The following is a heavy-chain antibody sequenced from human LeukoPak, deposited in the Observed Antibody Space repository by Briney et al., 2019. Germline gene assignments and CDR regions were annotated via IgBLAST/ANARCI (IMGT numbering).Heavy chain of an antibody. CDR1: GGSFSGYY. D-gene: IGHD2-21*02. CDR3: ARHRGLGHCGGDCSLLDY. CDR2: INHSGST. J-gene: IGHJ4*02. Sequence: PSETLSLTCAVYGGSFSGYYWSWIRQPPGKGLEWIGEINHSGSTNYNPSLKSRVTISVDTSKNQFSLKLSSVTAADTAVYYCARHRGLGHCGGDCSLLDYWGQGTLVTVSS. V-gene: IGHV4-34*01.